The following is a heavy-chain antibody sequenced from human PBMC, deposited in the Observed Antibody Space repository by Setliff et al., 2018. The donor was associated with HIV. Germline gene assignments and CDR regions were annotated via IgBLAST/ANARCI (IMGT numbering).Heavy chain of an antibody. Sequence: GGSLRLSCAASGFSFANYGMIWVRQAPGKGLEWVAYISSGSSTIYYANSLKGRFIVSRDNAKNSLSLQMSSLGVEDTAVYYCARPLYGGNSDVGGFWGQGTLVTVSS. CDR1: GFSFANYG. CDR2: ISSGSSTI. J-gene: IGHJ1*01. V-gene: IGHV3-48*01. CDR3: ARPLYGGNSDVGGF. D-gene: IGHD4-17*01.